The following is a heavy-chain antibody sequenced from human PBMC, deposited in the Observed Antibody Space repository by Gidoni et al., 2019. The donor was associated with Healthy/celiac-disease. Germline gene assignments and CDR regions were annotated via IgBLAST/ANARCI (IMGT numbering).Heavy chain of an antibody. J-gene: IGHJ4*02. V-gene: IGHV4-31*03. Sequence: QVQLQESGPGLVKPSQTLPLTCTVSGGSISSGGYYWSWIRQHPGKGLEWIGYIYYSVSTYYNPSLKSRVTISVDTSKNQFSLKLSSVTAADTAVYYCARVNNDYDFWSGYFDYWGQGTLVTVSS. CDR2: IYYSVST. CDR1: GGSISSGGYY. D-gene: IGHD3-3*01. CDR3: ARVNNDYDFWSGYFDY.